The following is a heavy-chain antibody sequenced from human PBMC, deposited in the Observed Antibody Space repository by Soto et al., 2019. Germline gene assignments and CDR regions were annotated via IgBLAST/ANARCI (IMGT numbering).Heavy chain of an antibody. J-gene: IGHJ4*02. V-gene: IGHV1-69*06. CDR1: XGTFSSYA. CDR2: IIPIFGTA. Sequence: QVQLVXXXXXXXKPGSSVKXSCKXXXGTFSSYAXSWXXQAXGQGLEWMGGIIPIFGTANYAQKFQGRVTITADKSTSTAYMELSSLRSEDTAVYYCARQSKQNPYRSDYWGQGTLVTVSS. D-gene: IGHD4-4*01. CDR3: ARQSKQNPYRSDY.